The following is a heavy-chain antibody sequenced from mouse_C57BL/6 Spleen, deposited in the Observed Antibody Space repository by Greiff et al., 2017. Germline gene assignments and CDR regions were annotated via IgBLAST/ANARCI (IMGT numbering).Heavy chain of an antibody. CDR3: AINLEYYCLDYFDY. J-gene: IGHJ2*01. V-gene: IGHV2-9-1*01. Sequence: QVQLKQSGPGLVAPSQSLSITCTVSGFSLTSSAISWVRQPPGKGLEWLGVIWTGGGTNYNSALKSRLSISKDNSKSQVFLKMNSLQTDDTARYYCAINLEYYCLDYFDYWGQGTPLTVSS. D-gene: IGHD1-1*01. CDR1: GFSLTSSA. CDR2: IWTGGGT.